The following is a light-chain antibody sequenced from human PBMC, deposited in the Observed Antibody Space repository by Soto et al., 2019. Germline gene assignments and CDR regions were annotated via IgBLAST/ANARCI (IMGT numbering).Light chain of an antibody. V-gene: IGKV3-20*01. Sequence: EIVLTQSPGTLSLSPGERATLSCRASQSVNSSYLAWYQQKPGQSPRVLMYGTSNRATGIPDRFSGSGSGTDFTLTISRLEPEDFAVYYCQQYDESFRTFGQGTKVEIK. CDR1: QSVNSSY. CDR2: GTS. J-gene: IGKJ1*01. CDR3: QQYDESFRT.